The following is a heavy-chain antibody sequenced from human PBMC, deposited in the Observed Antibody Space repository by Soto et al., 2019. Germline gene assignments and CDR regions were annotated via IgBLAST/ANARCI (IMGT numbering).Heavy chain of an antibody. Sequence: EVQLLESGGDLVQPGESLRLSCVASGFTFDKYAMSWVRQTPEKGLELVAGISAAATITHYADSGRGRFTISRDNSRNTQSLHMSNLRADDTAIYYCAKDPNGNYVGGFEMWGQGTTVIVSS. CDR1: GFTFDKYA. J-gene: IGHJ3*02. D-gene: IGHD1-7*01. V-gene: IGHV3-23*01. CDR2: ISAAATIT. CDR3: AKDPNGNYVGGFEM.